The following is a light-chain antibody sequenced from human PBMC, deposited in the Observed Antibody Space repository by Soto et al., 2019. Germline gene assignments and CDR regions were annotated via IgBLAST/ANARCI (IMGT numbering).Light chain of an antibody. Sequence: DIQMTQSPSSLSASVGDAVTVTCRASQNINTDLNWYHQRPGKVPPLLISGASTLRSGVPSRFSGSGSGTDFTLASARLQPEDFGTYYCQQSYSFLRTFGPGTKVEL. V-gene: IGKV1-39*01. CDR2: GAS. J-gene: IGKJ1*01. CDR3: QQSYSFLRT. CDR1: QNINTD.